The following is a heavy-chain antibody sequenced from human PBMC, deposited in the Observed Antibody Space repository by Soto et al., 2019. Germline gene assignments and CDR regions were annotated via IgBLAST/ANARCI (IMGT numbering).Heavy chain of an antibody. CDR3: ARGSQRVSTSKFWFDP. CDR2: INPSGGST. J-gene: IGHJ5*02. Sequence: QVQLVQSGAEVKKPGASVKVSCKASGYTFTSYYMHWVRQAPGQGLEWMGIINPSGGSTSYAQKFQGRVTMTRDTSTSTVYMELSSLRSEDTAVYYCARGSQRVSTSKFWFDPWGQGTLVTVSS. CDR1: GYTFTSYY. D-gene: IGHD2-2*01. V-gene: IGHV1-46*03.